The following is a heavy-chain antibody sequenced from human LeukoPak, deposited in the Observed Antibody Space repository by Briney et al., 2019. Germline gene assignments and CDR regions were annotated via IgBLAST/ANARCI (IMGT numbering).Heavy chain of an antibody. CDR2: INHSGST. J-gene: IGHJ3*02. CDR3: ARALRGAYDFWSGSNAFDI. V-gene: IGHV4-39*07. Sequence: SETLSLTCTVSGGSISSNSYYWGWIRQPPGKGLEWIGEINHSGSTNYNPSLKSRVTISVDTSKNQFSLKLSSVTAADTAVYYCARALRGAYDFWSGSNAFDIWGQGTMVTVSS. CDR1: GGSISSNSYY. D-gene: IGHD3-3*01.